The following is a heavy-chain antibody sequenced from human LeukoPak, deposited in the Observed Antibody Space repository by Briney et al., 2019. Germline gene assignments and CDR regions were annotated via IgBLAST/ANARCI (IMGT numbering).Heavy chain of an antibody. CDR3: AKLAYGANFFDY. Sequence: GASVKVSCKASGYTFTRYGITWVRQAPGQGLEWMGWISVYNGNTNYAQKLQGRVTMTTEISMSTAYMELRSLRSDDTAIYYCAKLAYGANFFDYWGQGTLVTVSS. J-gene: IGHJ4*02. CDR2: ISVYNGNT. D-gene: IGHD4/OR15-4a*01. V-gene: IGHV1-18*01. CDR1: GYTFTRYG.